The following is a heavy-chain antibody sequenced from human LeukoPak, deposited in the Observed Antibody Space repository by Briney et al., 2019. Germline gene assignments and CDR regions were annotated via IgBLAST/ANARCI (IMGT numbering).Heavy chain of an antibody. Sequence: GGSLRLSCAASGFTFSTFAMIWVRQPPGKGLEWVSSIFPSGGEIHYANSVRGRFTISRDNSKSILSLQMNSLRAEDTAIYYCATYRQVLLPFESWGQGTLVTVSS. J-gene: IGHJ4*02. CDR1: GFTFSTFA. CDR3: ATYRQVLLPFES. D-gene: IGHD5-18*01. CDR2: IFPSGGEI. V-gene: IGHV3-23*01.